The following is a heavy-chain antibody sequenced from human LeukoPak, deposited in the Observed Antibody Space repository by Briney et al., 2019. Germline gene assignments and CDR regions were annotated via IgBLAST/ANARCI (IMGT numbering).Heavy chain of an antibody. J-gene: IGHJ5*02. V-gene: IGHV1-2*02. D-gene: IGHD2-21*01. CDR2: INPNSGGI. CDR1: GYTFTGYY. Sequence: ASVKVSCKASGYTFTGYYMHWVRQAPGQGLEWMGWINPNSGGINYAQKFQGRVTMTRDTSISTAYMEVSRLRSDDTAFYYCAKVIAGSPGLDPWGQGTLVTVSS. CDR3: AKVIAGSPGLDP.